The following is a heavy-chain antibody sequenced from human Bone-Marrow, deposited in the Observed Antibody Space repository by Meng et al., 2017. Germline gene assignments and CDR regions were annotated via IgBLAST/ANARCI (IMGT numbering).Heavy chain of an antibody. J-gene: IGHJ6*01. D-gene: IGHD6-19*01. CDR3: ARGGSSGWYPDNYYYYGKDV. CDR2: ISSGGST. V-gene: IGHV3-66*02. Sequence: GESLKISCAASGFTVSSNYMSWVRQAQGKGLEWVSVISSGGSTYYADSVKGRFTISRDNSKNTLYLQMNSLRAEDTAVYYCARGGSSGWYPDNYYYYGKDVCGQAIT. CDR1: GFTVSSNY.